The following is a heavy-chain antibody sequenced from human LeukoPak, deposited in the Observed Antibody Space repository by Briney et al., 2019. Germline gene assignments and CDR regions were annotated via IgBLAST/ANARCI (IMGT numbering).Heavy chain of an antibody. J-gene: IGHJ6*03. D-gene: IGHD3-10*01. Sequence: GGFLRLSCAASGFTFSSYAMSWVRQAPGKGLEWVSAISGSGGSTYYADSMKGRFTISRDNSKNTLYLQMNSLRAEDTAVYYCAKDHYYGSSANYYYMDVWGKGTTVTVSS. CDR1: GFTFSSYA. CDR2: ISGSGGST. CDR3: AKDHYYGSSANYYYMDV. V-gene: IGHV3-23*01.